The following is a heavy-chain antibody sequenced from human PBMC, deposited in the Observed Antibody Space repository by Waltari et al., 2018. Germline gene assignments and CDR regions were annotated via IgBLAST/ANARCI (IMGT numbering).Heavy chain of an antibody. CDR1: GFTFSSYS. V-gene: IGHV3-48*01. D-gene: IGHD6-13*01. CDR3: ARDGVAAAGVPSDY. CDR2: ISSSSSTI. Sequence: EVQLVESGGGLVQPGGSLRLSCAASGFTFSSYSMNWVRQAPGKGLDWVSDISSSSSTIYYADSVKGRFTISRDNAKNSLYLQMNSLRAEDTAVYYCARDGVAAAGVPSDYWGQGTLVTVSS. J-gene: IGHJ4*02.